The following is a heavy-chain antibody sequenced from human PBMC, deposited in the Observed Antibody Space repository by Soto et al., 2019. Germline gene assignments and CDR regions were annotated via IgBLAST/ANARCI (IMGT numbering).Heavy chain of an antibody. CDR3: ARGTYFDY. Sequence: QVQLVQSGAEVKKPGASVKVSCKASGYTLNTYGITWVRQAPGQGLEWMGWISANNDHTNYPQKLQGRVTMTTDTSRCTAYMELRSLTTDDTAVDFFARGTYFDYWGQGTLVTVSS. CDR2: ISANNDHT. V-gene: IGHV1-18*01. J-gene: IGHJ4*02. CDR1: GYTLNTYG.